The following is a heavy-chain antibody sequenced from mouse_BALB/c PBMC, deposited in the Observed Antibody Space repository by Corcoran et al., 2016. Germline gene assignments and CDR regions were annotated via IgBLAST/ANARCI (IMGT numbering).Heavy chain of an antibody. Sequence: QVTLKESGPGILQPSQTLSLTCSFSGFSLSTSGMGVSWIRQPSGKGLEWLAHIYWDDDKRYNPSLKSRLTISKDTSRNQVFLKITSVDTADTATYYCAPRAPCGYYAIDYWGQGTSVTVSS. J-gene: IGHJ4*01. CDR3: APRAPCGYYAIDY. CDR1: GFSLSTSGMG. V-gene: IGHV8-12*01. CDR2: IYWDDDK.